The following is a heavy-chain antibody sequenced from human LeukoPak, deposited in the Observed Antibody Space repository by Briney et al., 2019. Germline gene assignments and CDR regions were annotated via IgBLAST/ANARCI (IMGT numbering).Heavy chain of an antibody. CDR2: IIPIFGTA. J-gene: IGHJ4*02. CDR3: AKTLYYDFWSGYFEPKYYFDY. D-gene: IGHD3-3*01. Sequence: SVKASCKASGGTFSSYAISWVRQAPGQGLEWMGGIIPIFGTANYAQKFQGRVTITADKSTSTAYMELSSLRSEDTAVYYCAKTLYYDFWSGYFEPKYYFDYWGQGTLVTVSS. V-gene: IGHV1-69*06. CDR1: GGTFSSYA.